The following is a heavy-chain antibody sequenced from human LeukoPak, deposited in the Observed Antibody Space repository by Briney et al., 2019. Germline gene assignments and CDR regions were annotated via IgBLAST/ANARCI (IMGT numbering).Heavy chain of an antibody. CDR2: ISGSGGST. J-gene: IGHJ4*02. D-gene: IGHD2-21*01. CDR1: GFTFSSYA. CDR3: AKFLPTHIVVANYYFDY. V-gene: IGHV3-23*01. Sequence: GGSLRLSCVASGFTFSSYAMSWVRQAPGKGLEWVSAISGSGGSTYYADSVKGRFTISRDNSKNTLYLQMNSLRAEDTAVYYCAKFLPTHIVVANYYFDYWGQGTLVTVSS.